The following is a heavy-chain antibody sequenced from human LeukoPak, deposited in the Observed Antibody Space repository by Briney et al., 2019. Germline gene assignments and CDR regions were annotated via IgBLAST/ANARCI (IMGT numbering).Heavy chain of an antibody. CDR1: GFTFSGSA. CDR2: IRSKANSYAT. J-gene: IGHJ4*02. Sequence: PGGSLRLSCAASGFTFSGSAMHWVRQASGKGLEWVGRIRSKANSYATAYAASVKGRFTISRDDSKNTAYLQMNSLKTEDTAVYYCARHLITGKDYWGQGTLVTVSS. D-gene: IGHD1-20*01. CDR3: ARHLITGKDY. V-gene: IGHV3-73*01.